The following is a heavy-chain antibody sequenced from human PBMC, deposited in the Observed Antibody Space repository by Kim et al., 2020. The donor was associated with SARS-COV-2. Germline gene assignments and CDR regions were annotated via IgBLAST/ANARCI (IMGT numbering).Heavy chain of an antibody. Sequence: SETLSLTCTVSGGSISSYYWSWIRQPPGKGLEWIGYIYYSGSTNYNPSLKSRVTISVDTSKYQFSLKLSSVTAADTAVYYCARASGPSHYDILTGYHVGYYYYGMDVWGQGTTVTVSS. D-gene: IGHD3-9*01. CDR3: ARASGPSHYDILTGYHVGYYYYGMDV. CDR2: IYYSGST. V-gene: IGHV4-59*01. J-gene: IGHJ6*02. CDR1: GGSISSYY.